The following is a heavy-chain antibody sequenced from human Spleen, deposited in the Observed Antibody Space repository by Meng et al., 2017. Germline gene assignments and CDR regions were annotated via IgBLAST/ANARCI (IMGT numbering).Heavy chain of an antibody. D-gene: IGHD5-18*01. Sequence: SVKVSCKASGGTFSSYTISWVRQAPGQGLEWMGRIIPILGIANYAQKFQGRVTITADKSTSTAYMELSSLRSEDTAVYYCARGSRDTATYVGNFDPWGQGTLVTVSS. CDR3: ARGSRDTATYVGNFDP. J-gene: IGHJ5*02. CDR2: IIPILGIA. V-gene: IGHV1-69*02. CDR1: GGTFSSYT.